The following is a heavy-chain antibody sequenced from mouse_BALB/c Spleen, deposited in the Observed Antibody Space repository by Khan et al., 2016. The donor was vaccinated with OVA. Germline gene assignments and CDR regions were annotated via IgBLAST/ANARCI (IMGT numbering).Heavy chain of an antibody. D-gene: IGHD2-14*01. CDR3: ARAYYRYDGYYAMDY. V-gene: IGHV2-6-4*01. J-gene: IGHJ4*01. CDR2: IWGGGGT. Sequence: VQLKESGPGLVAPSQSLSITCTVSGFSLSRYNIHWVRQPPGKGLEWLGMIWGGGGTDYNSTLKSRLNISKDNSKSQDFLKMNSLQTDDTAMYYCARAYYRYDGYYAMDYWGQGTSVTVSS. CDR1: GFSLSRYN.